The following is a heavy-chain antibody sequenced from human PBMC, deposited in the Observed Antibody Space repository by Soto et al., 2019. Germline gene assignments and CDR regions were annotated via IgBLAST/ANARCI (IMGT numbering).Heavy chain of an antibody. CDR1: GFTFSSYG. D-gene: IGHD3-22*01. J-gene: IGHJ3*02. CDR2: ISYDGSNK. V-gene: IGHV3-30*18. Sequence: PGGSLRLSCAASGFTFSSYGMHWVRQAPGKGLEWVAVISYDGSNKYYADSVKGRFTISRDNSKNTLYLQMNSLRAEDTAVYYCAKTLLYYDSSRYHPDASHISGRRT. CDR3: AKTLLYYDSSRYHPDASHI.